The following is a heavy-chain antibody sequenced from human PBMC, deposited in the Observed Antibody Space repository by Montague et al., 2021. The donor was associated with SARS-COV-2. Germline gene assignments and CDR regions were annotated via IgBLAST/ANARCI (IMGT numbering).Heavy chain of an antibody. D-gene: IGHD3-10*01. J-gene: IGHJ5*02. Sequence: SLRLSCAASGFPFSSYWMHWVRQAPGKGLVWVSRINSAGSSTSYADSVKGRFTISRDNAKNTLYLQMNSLRAEDTAVYYCARDWLDYGSGSSPENWFDPWGQGTLVTVSS. CDR2: INSAGSST. CDR1: GFPFSSYW. V-gene: IGHV3-74*01. CDR3: ARDWLDYGSGSSPENWFDP.